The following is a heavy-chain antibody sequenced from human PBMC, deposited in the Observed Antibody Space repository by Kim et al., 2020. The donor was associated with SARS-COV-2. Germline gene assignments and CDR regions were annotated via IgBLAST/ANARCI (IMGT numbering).Heavy chain of an antibody. CDR3: ARVAFPHYCSGGSCYFNY. J-gene: IGHJ4*02. V-gene: IGHV3-30*04. Sequence: GGSLRLSCAASGFTFSSYAMHWVRQAPGKGLEWVAVISYDGSNKYYADSVKGRFTISRDNSKNTLYLQMNSLRAEDTAVYYCARVAFPHYCSGGSCYFNYWGQGTLVTVSS. D-gene: IGHD2-15*01. CDR1: GFTFSSYA. CDR2: ISYDGSNK.